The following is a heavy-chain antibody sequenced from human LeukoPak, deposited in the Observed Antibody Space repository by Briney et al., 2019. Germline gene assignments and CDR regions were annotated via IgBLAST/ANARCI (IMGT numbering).Heavy chain of an antibody. CDR1: GFTFDDYA. CDR3: AKDFGAAGKNFDY. CDR2: ISWNSGSI. D-gene: IGHD6-13*01. J-gene: IGHJ4*02. V-gene: IGHV3-9*03. Sequence: GRSLRLSCAASGFTFDDYAMHWVRQAPGKGLEGVSGISWNSGSIGYADSVKGRFTISRDNAKNSLYLQMNSLRAEDVALYYCAKDFGAAGKNFDYWGQGTLVTVSS.